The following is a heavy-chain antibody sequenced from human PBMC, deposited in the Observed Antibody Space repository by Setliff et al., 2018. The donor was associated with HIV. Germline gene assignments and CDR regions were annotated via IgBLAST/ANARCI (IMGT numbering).Heavy chain of an antibody. CDR2: ISIGSGGAI. V-gene: IGHV3-21*01. CDR3: ARDNLYYNLYDGSPVYGMDV. Sequence: GGSLRLSCAASGFTFRNYKFNWVRQAPGRGLEWVSSISIGSGGAIDYADSVQGRFTISRDNSKNSLYLQMNGLRVEDTGVYYCARDNLYYNLYDGSPVYGMDVWGQG. J-gene: IGHJ6*02. CDR1: GFTFRNYK. D-gene: IGHD3-3*01.